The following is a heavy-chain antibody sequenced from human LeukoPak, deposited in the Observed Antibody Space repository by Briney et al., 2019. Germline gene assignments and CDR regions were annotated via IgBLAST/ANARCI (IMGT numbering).Heavy chain of an antibody. Sequence: GGSLRLSCAASGFTFSSYWMHWVRQAPGKGLVWVSCINSDGSSTSYADSVKGRFTISRDNAKNTLYLQMNSLRAEDTAVYYCARVKGIAVAEDYWGQGTLVTVSS. CDR2: INSDGSST. J-gene: IGHJ4*02. V-gene: IGHV3-74*01. CDR3: ARVKGIAVAEDY. D-gene: IGHD6-19*01. CDR1: GFTFSSYW.